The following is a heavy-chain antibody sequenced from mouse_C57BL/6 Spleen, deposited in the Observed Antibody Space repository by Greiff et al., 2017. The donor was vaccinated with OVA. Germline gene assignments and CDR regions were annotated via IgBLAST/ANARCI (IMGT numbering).Heavy chain of an antibody. V-gene: IGHV5-9-1*02. CDR1: GFTFSSYA. D-gene: IGHD4-1*01. J-gene: IGHJ2*01. CDR2: ISSGGDYI. CDR3: TRVLTGLDY. Sequence: EVKVEESGEGLVKPGGSLKLSCAASGFTFSSYAMSWVRQTPEKRLEWVAYISSGGDYIYYADTVKGRFTISRDNARNTLYLQMSSLKSEDTAMYYCTRVLTGLDYWGQGTTLTVSS.